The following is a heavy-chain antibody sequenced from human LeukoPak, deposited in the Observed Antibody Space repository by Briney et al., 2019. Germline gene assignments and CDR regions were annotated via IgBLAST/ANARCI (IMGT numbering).Heavy chain of an antibody. CDR2: IIPIFGTA. CDR3: ARGAGATPYYYYYMDV. D-gene: IGHD1-26*01. Sequence: GASVKVSCKASGYFFTGYYIHWIRQAPGQGLEWMGGIIPIFGTANYAQKFQGRVTITADESTSTAYMELSSLRSEDTAVYYCARGAGATPYYYYYMDVWGKGTTVTISS. J-gene: IGHJ6*03. V-gene: IGHV1-69*13. CDR1: GYFFTGYY.